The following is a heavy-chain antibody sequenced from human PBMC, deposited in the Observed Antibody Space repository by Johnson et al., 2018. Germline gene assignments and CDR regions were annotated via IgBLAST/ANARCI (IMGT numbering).Heavy chain of an antibody. V-gene: IGHV3-7*03. CDR1: GFTFSSYW. CDR2: IKQDGSEK. Sequence: VQLVQSGGGLVQXGGSLRLSCAASGFTFSSYWMSWVRQAPGKGLEWVANIKQDGSEKYYVDSVKGRFPISRDNAKNSLYLQMNSLRAEDTALYYLAKYYSSAYLGDDAFDIWGQGTMVTVSS. D-gene: IGHD3-22*01. J-gene: IGHJ3*02. CDR3: AKYYSSAYLGDDAFDI.